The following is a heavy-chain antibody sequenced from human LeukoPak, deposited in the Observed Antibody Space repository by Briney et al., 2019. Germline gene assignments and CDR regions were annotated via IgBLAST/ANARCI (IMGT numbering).Heavy chain of an antibody. J-gene: IGHJ6*02. V-gene: IGHV3-73*01. CDR2: IRSKVNSYAT. CDR3: TSRERPYYYYGIDV. Sequence: GGSLRLSCAAAGFTFSGSAMHSVRQASGKGLEWVGCIRSKVNSYATAYAASVKGRFTISRDDSKNTAYLQMNSLKTEDTAVYYCTSRERPYYYYGIDVWGQRTTVTVSS. CDR1: GFTFSGSA. D-gene: IGHD1-1*01.